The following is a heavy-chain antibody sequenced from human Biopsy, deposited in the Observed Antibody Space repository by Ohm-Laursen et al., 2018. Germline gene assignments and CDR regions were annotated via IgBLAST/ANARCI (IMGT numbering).Heavy chain of an antibody. CDR3: GRREVVITHDAFDT. J-gene: IGHJ3*02. D-gene: IGHD3-22*01. V-gene: IGHV4-31*01. Sequence: TLSLTCIVSGGSISSGGSYWSWIRQRPGKGLEWIGYIFNSANTYYNPSLKNLITISGDTSKNQFSLKLNSVTAADTAVYYCGRREVVITHDAFDTWGQGTMVTVSS. CDR1: GGSISSGGSY. CDR2: IFNSANT.